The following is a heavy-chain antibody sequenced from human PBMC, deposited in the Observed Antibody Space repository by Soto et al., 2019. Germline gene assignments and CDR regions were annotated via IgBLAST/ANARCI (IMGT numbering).Heavy chain of an antibody. D-gene: IGHD6-13*01. CDR3: ARRNLKYSSSCYGADAFDI. Sequence: QVQLVQSGAEVKKPGSSVKVSCKASGGTFSSYAISWVRQAPGQGLEWMGGIIPIFGTANYAQKFQGRVTITADESTSTAYMELSSLSSEDTAVYYCARRNLKYSSSCYGADAFDIWGQGTMVTVSS. V-gene: IGHV1-69*01. CDR2: IIPIFGTA. J-gene: IGHJ3*02. CDR1: GGTFSSYA.